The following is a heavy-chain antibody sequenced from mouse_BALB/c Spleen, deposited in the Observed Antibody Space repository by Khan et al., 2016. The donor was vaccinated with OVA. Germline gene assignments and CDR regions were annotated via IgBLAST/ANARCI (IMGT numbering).Heavy chain of an antibody. J-gene: IGHJ2*01. Sequence: EVQLQESGPGLVKPSQSLSLTCTVTGYSITSGYGWNWIRQFPGNKLEWMGYISYSGSTNYNPSLKSRISITRDTSKNQFFLQLNSMTTEDRTRCYCARTARINYWGQGTTITVSS. D-gene: IGHD1-2*01. V-gene: IGHV3-2*02. CDR2: ISYSGST. CDR3: ARTARINY. CDR1: GYSITSGYG.